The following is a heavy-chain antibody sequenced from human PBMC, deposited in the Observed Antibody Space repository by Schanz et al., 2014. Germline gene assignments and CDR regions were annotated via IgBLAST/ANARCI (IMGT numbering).Heavy chain of an antibody. V-gene: IGHV3-33*08. J-gene: IGHJ6*03. CDR2: VWSDGNTK. CDR1: GFTFSSYA. Sequence: QGQLVESGGGVVQPGRSLRLSCAASGFTFSSYAVDWIRQAPGKGPEWVALVWSDGNTKYYVDSVKGRFTISRDNSMNTLHLQMDGLRVEDTAVYYCARDAVALVPEYFMDVWGKGTPXTVSS. D-gene: IGHD2-15*01. CDR3: ARDAVALVPEYFMDV.